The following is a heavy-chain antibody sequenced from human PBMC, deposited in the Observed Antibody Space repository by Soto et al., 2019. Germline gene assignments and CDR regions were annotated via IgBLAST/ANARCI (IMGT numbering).Heavy chain of an antibody. Sequence: GGSLRLSCAASGFTFSSYGMHWVRQAPGKGLEWVAVISYDGSNKYYADSVKGRFTISRDNSKNTLYLQMNSLRAEDTAVYYCAKDYGYYYDSSGYSSPDYWGQGTLVTVSS. CDR3: AKDYGYYYDSSGYSSPDY. V-gene: IGHV3-30*18. CDR2: ISYDGSNK. CDR1: GFTFSSYG. J-gene: IGHJ4*02. D-gene: IGHD3-22*01.